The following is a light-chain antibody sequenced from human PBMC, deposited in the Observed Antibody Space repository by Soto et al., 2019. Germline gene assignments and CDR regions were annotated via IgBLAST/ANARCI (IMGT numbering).Light chain of an antibody. CDR1: SSNIGAGYD. CDR2: GNS. J-gene: IGLJ2*01. Sequence: QSVLTQPPSVSGAPGQRVTISCTGSSSNIGAGYDVHWYQKLPGTAPKLLIYGNSNRPSRVPDRFSCSKSGTSASLAITGLEAEDEADYYCQSYDSSLSGVVFGGGT. V-gene: IGLV1-40*01. CDR3: QSYDSSLSGVV.